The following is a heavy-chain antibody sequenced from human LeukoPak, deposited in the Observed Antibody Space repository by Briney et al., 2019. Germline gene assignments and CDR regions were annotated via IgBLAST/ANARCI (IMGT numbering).Heavy chain of an antibody. Sequence: GWSLRLSCEASGFTFNTYSMNWARQAPGKGREWVSSIDSSCGYMFYADSVKGRFIISRDNAKDSLYLQMNSLRVEDTAVYYCLRGDRRDYWGQGTLVTVSS. J-gene: IGHJ4*02. V-gene: IGHV3-21*06. CDR3: LRGDRRDY. CDR1: GFTFNTYS. CDR2: IDSSCGYM.